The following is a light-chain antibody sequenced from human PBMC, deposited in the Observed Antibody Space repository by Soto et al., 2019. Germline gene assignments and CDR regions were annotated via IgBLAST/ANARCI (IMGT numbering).Light chain of an antibody. J-gene: IGKJ2*01. CDR2: DAS. Sequence: DIQMTQSPSSLSASVGDRVTITCQASQDISNHLNWNQQKPGKAPKLLIYDASNVETGVPSRFSGSGSGTDFTFTISSLQPEDIETYYCQQYDNLPRTFGQGTKLEIK. V-gene: IGKV1-33*01. CDR1: QDISNH. CDR3: QQYDNLPRT.